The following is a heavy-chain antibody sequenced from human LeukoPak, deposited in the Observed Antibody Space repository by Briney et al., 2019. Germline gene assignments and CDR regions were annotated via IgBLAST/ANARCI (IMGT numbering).Heavy chain of an antibody. CDR3: ARREDRQDY. CDR1: GGSFSGYY. Sequence: ETLSLTCAVYGGSFSGYYWSWVRQAPGKGLEWVSSISSSSSYIYYADSVKGRFTISRDNAKNSLYLQMNSLRAEDTAVYYCARREDRQDYWGQGTLVTVSS. CDR2: ISSSSSYI. V-gene: IGHV3-21*01. J-gene: IGHJ4*02.